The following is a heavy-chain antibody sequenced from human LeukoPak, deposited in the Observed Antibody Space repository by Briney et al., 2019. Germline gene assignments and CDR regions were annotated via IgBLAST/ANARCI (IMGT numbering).Heavy chain of an antibody. CDR3: ARNGVGDATAEYFQH. V-gene: IGHV1-18*01. CDR1: GYTFTSYG. CDR2: ISAYNGNT. J-gene: IGHJ1*01. Sequence: GASVNVSCRASGYTFTSYGISWVRQAPAQGLEWMGWISAYNGNTNYAEKLQGRVNINTHTSTSTAYMELRSLRSDDTAVYYCARNGVGDATAEYFQHWGQGTLVTVSS. D-gene: IGHD2-2*01.